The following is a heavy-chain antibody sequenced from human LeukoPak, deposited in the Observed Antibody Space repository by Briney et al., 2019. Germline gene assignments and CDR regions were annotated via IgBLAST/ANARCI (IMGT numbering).Heavy chain of an antibody. CDR3: ATGLGATTFYFDY. J-gene: IGHJ4*02. D-gene: IGHD1-26*01. CDR2: FDPEDGET. V-gene: IGHV1-24*01. CDR1: GYTLTELS. Sequence: VASVKVSCKVSGYTLTELSMHWVRQAPGKGLEWMGGFDPEDGETIYAQKFQGRVTMTEDTSTDTAYMELSSLRSEDTAVYYCATGLGATTFYFDYWGQGTLVTVSS.